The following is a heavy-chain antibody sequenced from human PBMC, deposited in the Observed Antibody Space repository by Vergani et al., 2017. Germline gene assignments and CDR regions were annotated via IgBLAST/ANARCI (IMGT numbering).Heavy chain of an antibody. Sequence: QVQLQESGPGLVKPSQTLSLTCTVSGGSISSGGYYWSWIRQHPGKGLEWIGYIYYSGSTYYNPSLKSRVTISGDTSKNQFSLRLSSVTAADTAVYYCGRKGSITIYGVVTSPDAFDIWGQGTMVTVSS. CDR3: GRKGSITIYGVVTSPDAFDI. J-gene: IGHJ3*02. D-gene: IGHD3-3*01. CDR2: IYYSGST. CDR1: GGSISSGGYY. V-gene: IGHV4-31*03.